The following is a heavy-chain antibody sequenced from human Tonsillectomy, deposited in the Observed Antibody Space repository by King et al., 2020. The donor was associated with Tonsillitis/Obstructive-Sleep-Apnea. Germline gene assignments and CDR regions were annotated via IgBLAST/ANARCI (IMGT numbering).Heavy chain of an antibody. CDR3: ARDPEYDYIWGSYRPIDY. V-gene: IGHV1-18*01. D-gene: IGHD3-16*02. CDR2: ISAYNGNT. Sequence: VQLVESGVEVKKPGASVKVSCKASGYTFTSYGISWLRQAPGQGLEWMGWISAYNGNTDYAQQLQGRVTMTTDTSTSTAYMELRSLRSDDTAVYYCARDPEYDYIWGSYRPIDYWGQGTLVTVSS. J-gene: IGHJ4*02. CDR1: GYTFTSYG.